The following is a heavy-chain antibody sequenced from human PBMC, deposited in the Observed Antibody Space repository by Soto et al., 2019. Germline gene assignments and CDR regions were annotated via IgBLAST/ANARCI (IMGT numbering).Heavy chain of an antibody. CDR2: ISSSSSYI. J-gene: IGHJ4*02. V-gene: IGHV3-21*01. Sequence: LSLTCAASGFTFSSYSMNWVHQAPGKGLEWVSSISSSSSYIYYADSVKGRFTISRDNAKNSLYLQMNSLRAEDTAVYYCAGDLRSYNVYWGQGTLVTVSS. D-gene: IGHD3-10*01. CDR1: GFTFSSYS. CDR3: AGDLRSYNVY.